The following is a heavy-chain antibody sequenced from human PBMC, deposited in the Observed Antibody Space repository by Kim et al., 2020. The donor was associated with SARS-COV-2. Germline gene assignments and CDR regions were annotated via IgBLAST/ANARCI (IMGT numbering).Heavy chain of an antibody. CDR1: GGSISSHY. CDR3: ARDLRQWLGLAPNCYFDL. J-gene: IGHJ2*01. Sequence: SETLSLTCTVSGGSISSHYWSWIRQPPGKGLEWIGYIYYSGSTNYNPSLKSRVTISVDTSKNQFSLKLSSVTAADTAVYYFARDLRQWLGLAPNCYFDL. D-gene: IGHD6-19*01. V-gene: IGHV4-59*11. CDR2: IYYSGST.